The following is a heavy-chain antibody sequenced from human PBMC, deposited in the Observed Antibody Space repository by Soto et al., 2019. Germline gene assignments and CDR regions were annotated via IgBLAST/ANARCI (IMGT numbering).Heavy chain of an antibody. Sequence: QTTLKEPGPTLVNPTQPLTLTCTSSGFPPGTRGWGGGWIRQPPGKALEWLAPFYWDDDKRYSPSLKSRLTITKDTSKNQVVLTMTNMDPVDTATYYCAQTYGDYDLYGYYFDYWGQGTLVTVSS. CDR2: FYWDDDK. J-gene: IGHJ4*02. CDR3: AQTYGDYDLYGYYFDY. D-gene: IGHD4-17*01. V-gene: IGHV2-5*02. CDR1: GFPPGTRGWG.